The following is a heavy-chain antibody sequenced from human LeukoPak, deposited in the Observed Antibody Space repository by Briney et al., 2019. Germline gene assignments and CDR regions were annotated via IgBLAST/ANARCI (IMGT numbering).Heavy chain of an antibody. Sequence: KPSETLSLTCAVYGGSFSGYYWSWIRQPPGKGLAWIGEINHSGSTNYNPSPKSRVTISVDTSKNQFSLKLSSVTAADTAVYYRARGLSRGKQYYYYYYMDVWGKGTTVTVSS. CDR2: INHSGST. D-gene: IGHD6-13*01. V-gene: IGHV4-34*01. CDR3: ARGLSRGKQYYYYYYMDV. CDR1: GGSFSGYY. J-gene: IGHJ6*03.